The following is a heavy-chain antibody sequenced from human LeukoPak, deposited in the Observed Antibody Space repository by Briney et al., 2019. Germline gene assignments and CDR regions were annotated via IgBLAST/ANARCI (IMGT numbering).Heavy chain of an antibody. CDR3: AKEHYYGGPGYGMDV. Sequence: GRSLRLSCVASEFTFSSYAMSWVSQAPGKGLEWVSAISSSGTYYAESVKGRFTISRDTSKNMLYLQMNSLRAEDTAVYYCAKEHYYGGPGYGMDVWGQGTTVTVPS. CDR2: ISSSGT. D-gene: IGHD3-10*01. J-gene: IGHJ6*02. V-gene: IGHV3-23*01. CDR1: EFTFSSYA.